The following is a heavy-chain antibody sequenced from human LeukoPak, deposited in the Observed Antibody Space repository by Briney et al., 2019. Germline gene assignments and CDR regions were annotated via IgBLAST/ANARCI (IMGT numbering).Heavy chain of an antibody. V-gene: IGHV4-61*02. CDR3: AREPRLLRNWFDP. CDR2: IYTSGST. D-gene: IGHD2-15*01. J-gene: IGHJ5*02. Sequence: SETLSLTCTVSAGSISSGNYYWGWIRQPAGKGLEWIGRIYTSGSTNYNPSLKSRVTISVDTSKNRFSLKLSSVTAADTAVYYCAREPRLLRNWFDPWGQGTLVTVSS. CDR1: AGSISSGNYY.